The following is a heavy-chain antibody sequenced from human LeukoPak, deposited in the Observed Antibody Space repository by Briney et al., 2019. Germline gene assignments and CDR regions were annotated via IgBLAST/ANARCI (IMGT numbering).Heavy chain of an antibody. D-gene: IGHD6-13*01. CDR1: GGSFSGYY. Sequence: SETLTLTCAVYGGSFSGYYWSWIRQPPGKGLEWIGEIKHSGSTNYNPSLKSRVTISVDTSKNQFPLKLSSVTAADTAVYYCARGSSWYQPDYWGQGTLVTVSS. CDR3: ARGSSWYQPDY. J-gene: IGHJ4*02. V-gene: IGHV4-34*01. CDR2: IKHSGST.